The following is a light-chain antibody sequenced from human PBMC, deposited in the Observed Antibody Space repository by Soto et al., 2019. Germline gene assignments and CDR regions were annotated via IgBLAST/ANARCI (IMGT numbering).Light chain of an antibody. J-gene: IGLJ3*02. CDR3: GTWDSSLSVWV. CDR2: DNN. CDR1: SSNVGNNY. V-gene: IGLV1-51*01. Sequence: QSVLTQPPSVSAAPGQKVTISCSGSSSNVGNNYLSWYQQLPGTAPKLLIYDNNERPSGIPDRFSGSKSGTSATLGITGLQTGDEADYYCGTWDSSLSVWVFGGGTQLTVL.